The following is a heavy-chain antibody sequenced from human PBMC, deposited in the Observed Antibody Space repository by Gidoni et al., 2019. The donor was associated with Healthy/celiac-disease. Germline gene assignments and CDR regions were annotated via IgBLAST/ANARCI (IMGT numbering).Heavy chain of an antibody. CDR3: ARGTEGAAAGPYFDY. CDR2: INHSGST. J-gene: IGHJ4*02. CDR1: GGSFSGYY. D-gene: IGHD6-13*01. Sequence: QVQLQQWGAGLLKPSETLSLTCAVYGGSFSGYYWSWIRQPPGKGLEWSGEINHSGSTNYNPSLKSRVTISVDTSKNQFSLKLSSVTAADTAVYYCARGTEGAAAGPYFDYWGQGTLVTVSS. V-gene: IGHV4-34*01.